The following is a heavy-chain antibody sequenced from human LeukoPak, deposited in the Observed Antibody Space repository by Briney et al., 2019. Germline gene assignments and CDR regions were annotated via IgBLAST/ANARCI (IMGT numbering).Heavy chain of an antibody. CDR2: IRYDGSNK. D-gene: IGHD6-19*01. CDR1: GFTFSSYG. J-gene: IGHJ4*02. Sequence: GGSLRLSCAASGFTFSSYGMHWVRQAPGKGLEWVAFIRYDGSNKYYADSVKGRFTISRDNSKNTLYLQMNSLRAGDTAVYYCAKTAGYSSGWSFDYWGQGTLVTVSS. V-gene: IGHV3-30*02. CDR3: AKTAGYSSGWSFDY.